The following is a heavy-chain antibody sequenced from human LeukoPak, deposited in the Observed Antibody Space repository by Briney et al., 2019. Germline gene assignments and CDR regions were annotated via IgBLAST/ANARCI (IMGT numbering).Heavy chain of an antibody. CDR3: ARDSTRMYYFDY. V-gene: IGHV4-4*07. CDR1: GDSISSYY. J-gene: IGHJ4*02. CDR2: IYTSGST. Sequence: SETLSLTCTVSGDSISSYYWSWIRQPAGKGLEWIGRIYTSGSTNYNPSLKSRVTMSVDTSKTQFSLKLSSVTAADTAVYYCARDSTRMYYFDYWGQGTLVTVSS. D-gene: IGHD5/OR15-5a*01.